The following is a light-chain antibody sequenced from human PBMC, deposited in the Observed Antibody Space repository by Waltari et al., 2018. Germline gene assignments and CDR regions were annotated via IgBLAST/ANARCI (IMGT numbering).Light chain of an antibody. J-gene: IGLJ1*01. CDR1: SSNIGSNY. CDR2: RNH. Sequence: QSVLTQPPSASGTPGQRVTISCSGSSSNIGSNYVYWYQPLPGTAPNLLICRNHERPSGVPDRFSGSKSGTSASLAISGLRSEDEADYYCASWDDSLRGVFGTGTKVTVL. CDR3: ASWDDSLRGV. V-gene: IGLV1-47*01.